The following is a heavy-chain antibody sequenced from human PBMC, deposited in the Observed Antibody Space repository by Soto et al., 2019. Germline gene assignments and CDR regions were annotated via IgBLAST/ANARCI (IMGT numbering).Heavy chain of an antibody. D-gene: IGHD3-22*01. CDR2: IIPIFGTA. Sequence: SVKVSCKASGGTFSSYAISWVRQAPGQGLEWMGGIIPIFGTANYAQKFQGRVTITADESTSTAYMELSSLRSEDTAVYYCARYDSSGYHSYFDYWGQGTLVTSPQ. CDR3: ARYDSSGYHSYFDY. CDR1: GGTFSSYA. V-gene: IGHV1-69*13. J-gene: IGHJ4*02.